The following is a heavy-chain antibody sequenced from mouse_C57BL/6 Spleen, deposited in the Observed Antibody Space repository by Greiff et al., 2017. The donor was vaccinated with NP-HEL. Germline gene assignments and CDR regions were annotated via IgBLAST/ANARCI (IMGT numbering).Heavy chain of an antibody. CDR3: AQGHSSGEFYAMDY. V-gene: IGHV1-69*01. J-gene: IGHJ4*01. CDR2: IDPSDSYT. CDR1: GYTFTSYW. D-gene: IGHD3-1*01. Sequence: QVQLQQPGAELVMPGASVKLSCKASGYTFTSYWMHWVKQRPGQGLEWIGEIDPSDSYTNYNQKFKGKSTVTVDKSSSTAYMQLSSLTSEDSAVYYCAQGHSSGEFYAMDYWGQGTSVTVSS.